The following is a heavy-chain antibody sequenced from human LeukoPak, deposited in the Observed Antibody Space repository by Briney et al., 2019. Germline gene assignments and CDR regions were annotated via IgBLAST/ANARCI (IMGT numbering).Heavy chain of an antibody. CDR2: MNPNSGNT. CDR3: ARATRDCSSASCYNY. Sequence: ASLKVSCKASGYTFTSYDINWVRQATGQGLEWMGWMNPNSGNTGYAQKFQGRGTMTRNTPISTAYMELSSLGSEDTAVYYCARATRDCSSASCYNYWGQGTLVTVSS. CDR1: GYTFTSYD. J-gene: IGHJ4*02. V-gene: IGHV1-8*01. D-gene: IGHD2-2*02.